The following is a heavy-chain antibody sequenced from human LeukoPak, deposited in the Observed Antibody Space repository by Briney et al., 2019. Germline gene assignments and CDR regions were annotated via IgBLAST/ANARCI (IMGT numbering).Heavy chain of an antibody. D-gene: IGHD2-2*01. V-gene: IGHV3-21*01. CDR2: ISSSGNYI. Sequence: PGGSLRLSCAASGFTFSSYSMNWVRQAPGKGLEWVSSISSSGNYIYHADSVKGRFTVSRDNAKNSVFLQMNSLRAEDTAVYYCTRDESRSISCYAQWGQGTLVTASS. CDR3: TRDESRSISCYAQ. CDR1: GFTFSSYS. J-gene: IGHJ4*02.